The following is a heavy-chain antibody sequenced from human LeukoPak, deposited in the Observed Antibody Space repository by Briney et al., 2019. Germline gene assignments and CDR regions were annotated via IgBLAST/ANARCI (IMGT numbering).Heavy chain of an antibody. CDR3: ARGDAFSGDH. CDR2: IHPEGDEK. J-gene: IGHJ4*02. V-gene: IGHV3-7*04. Sequence: PGGSLRLSCVASGFTFGHFWMSWVRHSPGRGLEWVANIHPEGDEKYHVESVMGRFTISRDNAESSLFLQMNGLRAEDTAVYYCARGDAFSGDHWGQGTLVTVSS. CDR1: GFTFGHFW.